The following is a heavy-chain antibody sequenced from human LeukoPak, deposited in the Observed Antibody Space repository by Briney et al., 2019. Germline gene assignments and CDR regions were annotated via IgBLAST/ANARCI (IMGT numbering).Heavy chain of an antibody. CDR1: GFTFSSYC. V-gene: IGHV3-74*01. Sequence: GGSLRLSCAASGFTFSSYCMHWVRQAPGKGLVWVSRINSDGSSTSYADSVKGRFTISRDNAKNTLYLQMNSLRAEDTAVYYCARAGRRSSFDYWGQGTLVTVSS. J-gene: IGHJ4*02. D-gene: IGHD1-26*01. CDR2: INSDGSST. CDR3: ARAGRRSSFDY.